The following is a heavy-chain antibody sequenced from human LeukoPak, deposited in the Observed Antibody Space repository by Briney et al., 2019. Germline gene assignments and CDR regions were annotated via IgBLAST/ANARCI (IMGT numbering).Heavy chain of an antibody. CDR2: ISSSGSTI. CDR1: GFTFSSYW. Sequence: GGSLRLSCAASGFTFSSYWMNWVRQAPGKGLEWVSYISSSGSTIYYADSVKGRFTISSDNAKNSLYLQMNSLRAEDTALYYCAKDWYYYGSGSYLPAFDIWGQGTMVTVSS. J-gene: IGHJ3*02. D-gene: IGHD3-10*01. CDR3: AKDWYYYGSGSYLPAFDI. V-gene: IGHV3-48*04.